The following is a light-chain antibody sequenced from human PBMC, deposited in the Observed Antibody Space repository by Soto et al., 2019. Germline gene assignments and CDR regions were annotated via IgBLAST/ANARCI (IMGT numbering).Light chain of an antibody. Sequence: DIVLMRSPGTLSLSPGERATLSCRASQSVRNSYLAWYQQKPGQAPRLLIYGASSRATGIPDRFSGSGSGTDFTLTISRLEPEDFAVYYRQQYGSSSTFGQGTKVDIK. V-gene: IGKV3-20*01. CDR2: GAS. J-gene: IGKJ1*01. CDR3: QQYGSSST. CDR1: QSVRNSY.